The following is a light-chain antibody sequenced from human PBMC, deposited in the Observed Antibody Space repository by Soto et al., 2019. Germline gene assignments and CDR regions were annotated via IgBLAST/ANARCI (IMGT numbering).Light chain of an antibody. CDR2: GAS. J-gene: IGKJ2*01. Sequence: EIVLTQSPGTLSLSPGERATLSCRASQSVSSNYLAWYQRKPGQAPRLLIYGASSRATGIPDRFSGSGSGTDFTLTISRLEPEDFAVYYCQQYGWSPYTFGQGTKLAIK. V-gene: IGKV3-20*01. CDR1: QSVSSNY. CDR3: QQYGWSPYT.